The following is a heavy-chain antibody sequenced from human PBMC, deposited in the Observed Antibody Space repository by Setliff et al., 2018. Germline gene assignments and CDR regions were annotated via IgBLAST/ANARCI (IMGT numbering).Heavy chain of an antibody. CDR3: LRLVRYCTTTSCQRLSGDEY. J-gene: IGHJ4*02. D-gene: IGHD2-2*01. Sequence: ASVKVSCKASGYTFAESIVSWVRQAPGQGLEWMGWIGVYTGHTSFAQKFEDRVSMSTDKSTNMAYMGLRGLRFDDTAVYYCLRLVRYCTTTSCQRLSGDEYWGQGTLVTVSS. V-gene: IGHV1-18*04. CDR2: IGVYTGHT. CDR1: GYTFAESI.